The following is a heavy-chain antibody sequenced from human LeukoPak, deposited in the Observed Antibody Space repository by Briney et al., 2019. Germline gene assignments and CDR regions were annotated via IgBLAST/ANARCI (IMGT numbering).Heavy chain of an antibody. CDR2: ISSSSSYI. V-gene: IGHV3-21*01. Sequence: GGSLRLSCAASGFTFSSYSVNWVRQAPGKGLEWVSSISSSSSYIYYADSVKGRFTISRDNAKNSLYLQMNSLRAEDTAVYYCARGHYDSSGYYFFDYWGQGTLVTVSS. D-gene: IGHD3-22*01. CDR3: ARGHYDSSGYYFFDY. CDR1: GFTFSSYS. J-gene: IGHJ4*02.